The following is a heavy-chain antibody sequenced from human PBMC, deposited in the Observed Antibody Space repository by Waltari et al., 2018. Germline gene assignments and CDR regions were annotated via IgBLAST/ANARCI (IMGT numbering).Heavy chain of an antibody. CDR2: IYYSGST. CDR1: GGSISRSSYY. V-gene: IGHV4-39*07. CDR3: ARGFYDSSGYYEY. D-gene: IGHD3-22*01. Sequence: CTVSGGSISRSSYYWGWIRQPPGKGLEWIGSIYYSGSTYYNPSLKSRVTISVDTSKNQFSLKLSSVTAADTAVYYCARGFYDSSGYYEYWGQGTLVTVSS. J-gene: IGHJ4*02.